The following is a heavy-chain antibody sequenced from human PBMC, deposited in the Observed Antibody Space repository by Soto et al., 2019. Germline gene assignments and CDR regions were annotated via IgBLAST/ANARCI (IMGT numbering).Heavy chain of an antibody. Sequence: QVQLVQSGAEVKKPGSSVKVSCRASGDTFSGYTVNWVRQAPGRGLEWLGRIIPVLGTTDYAQKFKGRVTITADKSTNIVYMELSSLRSEDRAVYYCARRRYCGYDCYHKHYYGMDVWGQGTTVTVAS. CDR2: IIPVLGTT. V-gene: IGHV1-69*08. D-gene: IGHD2-21*02. J-gene: IGHJ6*02. CDR3: ARRRYCGYDCYHKHYYGMDV. CDR1: GDTFSGYT.